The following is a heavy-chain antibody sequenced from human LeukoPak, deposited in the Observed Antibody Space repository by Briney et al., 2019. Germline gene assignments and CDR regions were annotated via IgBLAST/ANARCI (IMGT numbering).Heavy chain of an antibody. CDR1: GFTFSSYG. D-gene: IGHD4-17*01. CDR3: AKAVNYYYYGMDV. V-gene: IGHV3-30*02. J-gene: IGHJ6*02. Sequence: GGSLRLSCAASGFTFSSYGMHWVRQAPGKGLEWVAFIRYDGSNKYYADSVKGRFTISRDNSKNTLYLQMNSLRAEDTAVYYCAKAVNYYYYGMDVWGQGTTVTVSS. CDR2: IRYDGSNK.